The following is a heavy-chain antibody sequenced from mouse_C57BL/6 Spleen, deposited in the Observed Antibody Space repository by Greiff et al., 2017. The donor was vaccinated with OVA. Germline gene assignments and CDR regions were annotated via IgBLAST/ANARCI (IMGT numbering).Heavy chain of an antibody. CDR3: AGDGYYAMDY. Sequence: DVQLQDSLPFLFPPSPSLSLPCSPPASPTTSGSYWNWIRQFPGNKLEWMGYISYDGSNNYNPSLKNRISITRDTSKNPFFLKLNSVTTEDTATYYCAGDGYYAMDYWGQGTSVTVSS. D-gene: IGHD2-3*01. J-gene: IGHJ4*01. CDR1: ASPTTSGSY. CDR2: ISYDGSN. V-gene: IGHV3-6*01.